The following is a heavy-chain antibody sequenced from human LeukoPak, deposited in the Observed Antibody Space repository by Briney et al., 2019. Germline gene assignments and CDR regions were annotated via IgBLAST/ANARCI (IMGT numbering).Heavy chain of an antibody. J-gene: IGHJ4*02. D-gene: IGHD2-15*01. Sequence: SETLSLTCAVYGGSFSGYYWSWIRQTPGKGLEWIGEINDSESTNYNPSLKSRATISVDASKNQFSLKLSSVTAADTALYYCAREDCSSGSCTNFDYWGQGTLVTVSS. CDR2: INDSEST. CDR1: GGSFSGYY. V-gene: IGHV4-34*01. CDR3: AREDCSSGSCTNFDY.